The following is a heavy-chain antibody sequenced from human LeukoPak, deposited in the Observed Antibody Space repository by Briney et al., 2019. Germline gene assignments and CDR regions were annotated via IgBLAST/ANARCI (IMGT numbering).Heavy chain of an antibody. J-gene: IGHJ3*02. D-gene: IGHD6-13*01. V-gene: IGHV5-10-1*01. CDR2: IDPSDLYT. Sequence: GESLKISYKGSGYSFSTYRISWVRQMPGKGLEWMGKIDPSDLYTDYSPSFQGHVTISADTSINTAFLEWSSLKTSDTAIYYCASSIAAAGIGQNTFDIWGQGTVVAVSS. CDR1: GYSFSTYR. CDR3: ASSIAAAGIGQNTFDI.